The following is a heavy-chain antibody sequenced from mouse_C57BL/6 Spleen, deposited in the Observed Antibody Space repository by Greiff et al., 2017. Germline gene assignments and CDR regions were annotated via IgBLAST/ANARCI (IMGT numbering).Heavy chain of an antibody. CDR3: ARHEEKIYYDYEGFDY. D-gene: IGHD2-4*01. CDR2: FYPGSGSI. Sequence: VKLQESGAELVKPGASVKLSCKASGYTFTEYTIHWVEQRSGQGLEWIGWFYPGSGSIKYNEKFKGKATLTADKSSSTVYMELSRLTSEDSAVYFCARHEEKIYYDYEGFDYWGQGTTLTVSS. V-gene: IGHV1-62-2*01. J-gene: IGHJ2*01. CDR1: GYTFTEYT.